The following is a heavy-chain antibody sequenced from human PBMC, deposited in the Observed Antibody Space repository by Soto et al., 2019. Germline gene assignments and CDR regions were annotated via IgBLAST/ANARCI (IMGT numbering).Heavy chain of an antibody. J-gene: IGHJ4*02. CDR2: IYPGDSDT. CDR1: GYDFTHYW. Sequence: PGESLKISCKGSGYDFTHYWIAWVRQTPGKGLEWMGVIYPGDSDTKYSPSFQGQVTISADKSIDTAYLQRSGLKASDTAIYYCARAEGYSDANDFYSLGHWGQGTMVTVPQ. D-gene: IGHD3-3*01. CDR3: ARAEGYSDANDFYSLGH. V-gene: IGHV5-51*01.